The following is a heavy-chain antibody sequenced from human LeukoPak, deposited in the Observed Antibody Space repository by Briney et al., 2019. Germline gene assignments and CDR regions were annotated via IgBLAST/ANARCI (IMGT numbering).Heavy chain of an antibody. CDR1: GFTFSSYW. J-gene: IGHJ4*02. CDR3: ARDRSRRGFDY. CDR2: IKQDGSEK. V-gene: IGHV3-7*01. Sequence: GGSLRLSCAPSGFTFSSYWMSWVRQAPGEGREWVANIKQDGSEKYYVDSGKGRFTISRDNAKNSLYLQMHSLGADDTAVYYCARDRSRRGFDYWGEGTVVTVSS. D-gene: IGHD3-10*01.